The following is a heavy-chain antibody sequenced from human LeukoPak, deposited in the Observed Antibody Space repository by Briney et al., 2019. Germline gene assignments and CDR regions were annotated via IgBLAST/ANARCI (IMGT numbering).Heavy chain of an antibody. D-gene: IGHD2-8*01. Sequence: GESLKISCSASGFTFSDYDMNWVRQAPGKGLEWVSSISGRSSHMYYGDSVKGRFSISRYNAKNSLYLQMNSLGAEDTAVYYCGRAFPPLRVSSAGDFWGQGILVTVYS. J-gene: IGHJ4*02. CDR3: GRAFPPLRVSSAGDF. CDR2: ISGRSSHM. CDR1: GFTFSDYD. V-gene: IGHV3-21*01.